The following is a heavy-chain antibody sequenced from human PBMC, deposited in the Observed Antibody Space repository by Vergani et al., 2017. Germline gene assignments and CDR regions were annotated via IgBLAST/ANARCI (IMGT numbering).Heavy chain of an antibody. CDR2: IYYSGST. CDR3: ARGSSSSWYLRYYYYGMDV. V-gene: IGHV4-59*01. CDR1: GGSISSYY. D-gene: IGHD6-13*01. Sequence: QVQLQESGPGLVKPSETLSLTCTVSGGSISSYYWSWIRQPPGKGLEWIGYIYYSGSTNYNPSLKSRFTISVDTSKNQFSLKLSSVTAADTAVYYCARGSSSSWYLRYYYYGMDVWGQGTTVTVSS. J-gene: IGHJ6*02.